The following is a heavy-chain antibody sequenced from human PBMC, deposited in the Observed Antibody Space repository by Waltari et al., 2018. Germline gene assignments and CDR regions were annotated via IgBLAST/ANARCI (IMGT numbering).Heavy chain of an antibody. CDR2: IRSKAYGGTT. J-gene: IGHJ4*02. CDR3: TRGEDYDMLTGYYFDY. CDR1: GFTFGDYA. D-gene: IGHD3-9*01. Sequence: EVQLVESGGGLVQPGRSLRLSCTASGFTFGDYAMSWVRQAPGTGLEWVGFIRSKAYGGTTEYAAAVKGRLTISRDDSKSIAYRQMNSLKTEDTAVYYCTRGEDYDMLTGYYFDYWGQGTLVTVSS. V-gene: IGHV3-49*04.